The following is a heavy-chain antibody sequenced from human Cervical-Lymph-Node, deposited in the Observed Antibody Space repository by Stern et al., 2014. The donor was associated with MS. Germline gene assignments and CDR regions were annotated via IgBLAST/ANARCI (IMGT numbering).Heavy chain of an antibody. Sequence: EDQLVESVGGLVQPGGSLRLSCAASGFTFSTYAFSWVRQAPGKGLEWVSSISDSGVYTYYADSVKGRFTISRDNSKSMLYLEMQSLRAEDTAVYHCAKDLGRGVVVVPLYGLDVWGQGTTVTVSS. J-gene: IGHJ6*02. V-gene: IGHV3-23*04. CDR1: GFTFSTYA. CDR2: ISDSGVYT. CDR3: AKDLGRGVVVVPLYGLDV. D-gene: IGHD2-2*01.